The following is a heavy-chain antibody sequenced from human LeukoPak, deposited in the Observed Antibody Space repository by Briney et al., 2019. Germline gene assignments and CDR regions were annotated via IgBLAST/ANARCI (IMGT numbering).Heavy chain of an antibody. Sequence: ASVKVSCKAPGYTFISYGINWVRQAPGQRLEWMGWISAYNGNTKYAQNIQGRVTMTTDTSTSTAYMELRSLRSDDTAVYYCARGSGYDFRGDFDYWGQGTLVTVSS. CDR3: ARGSGYDFRGDFDY. CDR1: GYTFISYG. V-gene: IGHV1-18*01. D-gene: IGHD5-12*01. J-gene: IGHJ4*02. CDR2: ISAYNGNT.